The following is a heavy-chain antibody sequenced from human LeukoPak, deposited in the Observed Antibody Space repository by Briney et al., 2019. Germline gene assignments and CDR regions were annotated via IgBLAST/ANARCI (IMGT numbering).Heavy chain of an antibody. CDR3: AREWLRPQSPLDY. CDR1: GFTFSSYW. Sequence: GGSLRLSCAASGFTFSSYWMSWVRQAPGKGLEWVANIKQDGSEKYYVDSVKGRFTISRDNARNSMSLQMNSLRDEDTAVYYCAREWLRPQSPLDYWGQGTLVTVSS. CDR2: IKQDGSEK. J-gene: IGHJ4*02. D-gene: IGHD5-12*01. V-gene: IGHV3-7*01.